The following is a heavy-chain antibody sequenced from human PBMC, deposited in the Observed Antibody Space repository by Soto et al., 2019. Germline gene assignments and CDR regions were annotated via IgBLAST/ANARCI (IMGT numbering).Heavy chain of an antibody. V-gene: IGHV3-23*01. D-gene: IGHD3-3*01. CDR2: FGGSGGSN. CDR3: AKGLASYDFWSGYSPVTPVDY. CDR1: GFTFSSYA. J-gene: IGHJ4*02. Sequence: EVQLLESGGGLVQPGGSLRLSCAASGFTFSSYAMSWVGQPPGKGLEWVPAFGGSGGSNYYADSGTGRFTISRDNSKNTLYLQMNSLRAEDTAVYYCAKGLASYDFWSGYSPVTPVDYWGQGTLVTVSS.